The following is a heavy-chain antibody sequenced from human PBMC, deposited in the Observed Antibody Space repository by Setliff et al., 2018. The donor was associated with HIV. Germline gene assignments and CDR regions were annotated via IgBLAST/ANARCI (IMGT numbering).Heavy chain of an antibody. D-gene: IGHD3-22*01. CDR3: ARDPPWNYDSSGYPYYFDY. V-gene: IGHV3-21*01. CDR1: GFTFSSYS. CDR2: ISPSGTYI. Sequence: PGDSLKISCAASGFTFSSYSMNWVRQAPGKGLEWVSFISPSGTYIHYADSLKGRFTISRDNAKNSLYLQMNSLRAEDTAVYYCARDPPWNYDSSGYPYYFDYWGQGTLVTVSS. J-gene: IGHJ4*02.